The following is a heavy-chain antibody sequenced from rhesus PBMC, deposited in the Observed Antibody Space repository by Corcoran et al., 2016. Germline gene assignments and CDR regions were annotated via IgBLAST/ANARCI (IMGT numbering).Heavy chain of an antibody. D-gene: IGHD2-2*01. J-gene: IGHJ3*01. CDR3: ARRRGYCTSTTCYDGHDAFDF. CDR2: IYWNCDK. CDR1: GFSLSTSGMG. V-gene: IGHV2-1*01. Sequence: QVTLKESGPALVKPTKTLTLTCTFSGFSLSTSGMGVGWIRQPSRKTLEWLAHIYWNCDKYSSTSLKGMLTISKDTSKNQVVLTMTNMDPGDTATYYCARRRGYCTSTTCYDGHDAFDFWGQGLRVTVSS.